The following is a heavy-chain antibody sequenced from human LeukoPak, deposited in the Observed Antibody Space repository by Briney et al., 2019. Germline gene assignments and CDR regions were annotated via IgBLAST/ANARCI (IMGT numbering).Heavy chain of an antibody. J-gene: IGHJ5*02. CDR1: GFTFSSYS. V-gene: IGHV3-21*01. Sequence: GGSLRLSCAASGFTFSSYSMNWVRQAPGKGLEWVSSISSGSSYIYYADSVKGRFTISRGNAKNSLYLQMNSLRAEDTAVYYCARGVMPQLPDWFDPWGQGILVTVSS. D-gene: IGHD2-2*01. CDR2: ISSGSSYI. CDR3: ARGVMPQLPDWFDP.